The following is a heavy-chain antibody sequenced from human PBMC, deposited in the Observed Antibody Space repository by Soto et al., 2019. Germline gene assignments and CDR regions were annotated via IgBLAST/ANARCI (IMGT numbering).Heavy chain of an antibody. Sequence: ASVKVSCKASGYTFTGYYMHWVRQAPGQGLEWMGWINPNSGGTNYAQKFQGWVTMTRDTSTSTAYMELSRLRSDDTAVYYCARLSNTAMGRAFDIWGQGTMVTVSS. V-gene: IGHV1-2*04. CDR1: GYTFTGYY. D-gene: IGHD5-18*01. CDR3: ARLSNTAMGRAFDI. CDR2: INPNSGGT. J-gene: IGHJ3*02.